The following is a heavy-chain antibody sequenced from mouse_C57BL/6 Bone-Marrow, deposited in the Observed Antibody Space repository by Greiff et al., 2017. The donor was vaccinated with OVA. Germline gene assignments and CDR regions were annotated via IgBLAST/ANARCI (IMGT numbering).Heavy chain of an antibody. Sequence: QVQLQQSGAELARPGASVKLSCKASGYTFTSYGISWVKQRTGQGLEWIGEIYPRSGNTYYNEKFKGKATLTADKSSSTAYMELRSLTSEDSAVYFCARSSIYYYGSRRLAYWGQGTLVTVSA. D-gene: IGHD1-1*01. CDR1: GYTFTSYG. CDR3: ARSSIYYYGSRRLAY. V-gene: IGHV1-81*01. CDR2: IYPRSGNT. J-gene: IGHJ3*01.